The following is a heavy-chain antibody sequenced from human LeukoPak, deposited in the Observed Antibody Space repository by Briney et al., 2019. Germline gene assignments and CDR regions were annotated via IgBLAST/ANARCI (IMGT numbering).Heavy chain of an antibody. CDR1: GYTFTGYY. V-gene: IGHV1-2*02. CDR3: ARGYYYDSSGYLFGVYYFDY. CDR2: INPNSGGT. J-gene: IGHJ4*02. D-gene: IGHD3-22*01. Sequence: ASVKVSCKASGYTFTGYYMHWVRQAPGQGLEWMGWINPNSGGTNYAQKFQGRVTISVDTSKNQFSLKLSSVTAADTAVYYCARGYYYDSSGYLFGVYYFDYWGQGTLVTVSS.